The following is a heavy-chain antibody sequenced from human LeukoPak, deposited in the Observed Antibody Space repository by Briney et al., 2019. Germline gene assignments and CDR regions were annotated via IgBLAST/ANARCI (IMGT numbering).Heavy chain of an antibody. J-gene: IGHJ4*02. V-gene: IGHV3-21*01. CDR3: ARGSTVAAGILDY. D-gene: IGHD6-13*01. Sequence: PGGSLRLSCAASGFTLSSYSMNWVRQAPGKGLEWVSSISRSSAYIYYADSVKGRFTISRDNAKNSLYLQMSSLRAEDTALYYCARGSTVAAGILDYWGQGTLVTVSS. CDR1: GFTLSSYS. CDR2: ISRSSAYI.